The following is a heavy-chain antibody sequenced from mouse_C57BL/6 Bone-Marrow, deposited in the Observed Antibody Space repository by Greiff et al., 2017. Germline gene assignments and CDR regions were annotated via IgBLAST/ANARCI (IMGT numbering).Heavy chain of an antibody. V-gene: IGHV1-19*01. CDR1: GYTFTDYY. Sequence: EVQLQQSGPVLVKPGASVKMSCKASGYTFTDYYMNWVKQSHGKSLEWIGVINPYNGGTSYNQKFKGKATLTVDKSSSTAYMELKSLTSEDSAVYYCARCGYYWYFDVWGTGTTVTVSS. CDR3: ARCGYYWYFDV. D-gene: IGHD2-2*01. J-gene: IGHJ1*03. CDR2: INPYNGGT.